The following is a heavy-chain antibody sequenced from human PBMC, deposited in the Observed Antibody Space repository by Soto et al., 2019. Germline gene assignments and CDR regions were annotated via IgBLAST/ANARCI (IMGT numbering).Heavy chain of an antibody. CDR1: GFTFSSYS. Sequence: EVQLVESGGGLVQPGGSLRLSCAASGFTFSSYSMNWVRQAPGKGLEWVSYIGSSSSTIYYADSVKGRFTISRDNAKNSLYLQMNGLRAEDTAVYYCARAALYIWNDVSWFDPWGQGTLVTVSS. J-gene: IGHJ5*02. CDR2: IGSSSSTI. D-gene: IGHD1-1*01. CDR3: ARAALYIWNDVSWFDP. V-gene: IGHV3-48*01.